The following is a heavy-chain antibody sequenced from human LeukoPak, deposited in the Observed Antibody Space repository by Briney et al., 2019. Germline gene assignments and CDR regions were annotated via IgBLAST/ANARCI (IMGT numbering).Heavy chain of an antibody. V-gene: IGHV3-21*01. J-gene: IGHJ6*03. Sequence: PGGSLRLSCAASGFTFINYNMNWVRQAPGKGLEWVSSISSSSSYIYYADSVKGRFTISRDNAKKSLYLQMNSLRAEDTAVYYCARGGAVPPSYYYYMDVWGKGTTVTVSS. CDR2: ISSSSSYI. D-gene: IGHD3-16*01. CDR1: GFTFINYN. CDR3: ARGGAVPPSYYYYMDV.